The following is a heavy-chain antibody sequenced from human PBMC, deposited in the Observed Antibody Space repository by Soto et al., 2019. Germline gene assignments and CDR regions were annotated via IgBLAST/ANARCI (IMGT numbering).Heavy chain of an antibody. CDR2: VNGDSGNT. CDR1: GYTFSNYG. Sequence: QVHLVQSGGEVKKPGASVKISCQTSGYTFSNYGITWARQAPGQGLEWVGWVNGDSGNTNYAQNLEGKVTMTTDASTATADMELRKLRADDPATYYCARGTGLNDGFDLWGQGTVVAVSS. CDR3: ARGTGLNDGFDL. V-gene: IGHV1-18*01. J-gene: IGHJ3*01.